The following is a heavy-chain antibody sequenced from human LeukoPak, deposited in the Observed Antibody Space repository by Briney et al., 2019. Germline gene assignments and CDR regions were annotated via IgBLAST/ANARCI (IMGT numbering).Heavy chain of an antibody. CDR3: AEPEGGYYDIRPD. CDR2: ISGSGGST. Sequence: GGSLRLSCAASGFTFSSYAMSWVRQAPGKGLEWVSAISGSGGSTYYADSVKGRFTISRDNSKNTLYLQMNSLRAEDTAVYYCAEPEGGYYDIRPDWGQGMLVTVSS. CDR1: GFTFSSYA. D-gene: IGHD3-22*01. J-gene: IGHJ4*02. V-gene: IGHV3-23*01.